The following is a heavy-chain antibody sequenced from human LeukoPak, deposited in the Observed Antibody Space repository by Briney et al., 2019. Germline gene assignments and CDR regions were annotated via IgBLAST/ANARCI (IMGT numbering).Heavy chain of an antibody. D-gene: IGHD6-13*01. CDR1: GFTFSSYS. CDR3: ARASSSWYGGRYYYYYMDV. CDR2: ISSSSSTI. Sequence: GGSLRLSCAASGFTFSSYSMNWVRQAPGKGLEWVSYISSSSSTIYYADSVKGRFTISRDNAKNSLYLQMNSLRAEDTAVYYCARASSSWYGGRYYYYYMDVWGKGTTVTVSS. J-gene: IGHJ6*03. V-gene: IGHV3-48*01.